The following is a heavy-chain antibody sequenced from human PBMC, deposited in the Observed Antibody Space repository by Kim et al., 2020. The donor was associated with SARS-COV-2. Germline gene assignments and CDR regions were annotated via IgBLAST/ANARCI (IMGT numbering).Heavy chain of an antibody. D-gene: IGHD2-2*01. Sequence: SETLSLTCAVYGGSFSGYYWSWIRQPPGKGLEWIGEINHSGSTNYNPSLKSRVTISVDTSKNQFSLKLSSVTAADTAVYYCARKIPCSSTSCYGFYYYYGMDVWGQGTTVTVSS. CDR3: ARKIPCSSTSCYGFYYYYGMDV. V-gene: IGHV4-34*01. J-gene: IGHJ6*02. CDR2: INHSGST. CDR1: GGSFSGYY.